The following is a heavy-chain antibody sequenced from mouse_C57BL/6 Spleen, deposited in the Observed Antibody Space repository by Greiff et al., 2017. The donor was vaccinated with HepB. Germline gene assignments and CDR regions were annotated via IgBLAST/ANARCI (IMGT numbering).Heavy chain of an antibody. CDR3: AREYYAMDY. CDR2: ISSGGSYT. CDR1: GFTFSSYG. V-gene: IGHV5-6*02. J-gene: IGHJ4*01. Sequence: EVKLVESGGDLVKPGGSLKLSCAASGFTFSSYGMSWVRQTPDKRLEWVATISSGGSYTYYPDSVKGRFTISRDNAKNTLYLQMSSLKSEDTAMYYCAREYYAMDYWGQGTSVTVSS.